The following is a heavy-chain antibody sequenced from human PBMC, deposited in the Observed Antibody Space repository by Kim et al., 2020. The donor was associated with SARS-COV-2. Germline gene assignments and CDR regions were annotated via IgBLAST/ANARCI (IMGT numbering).Heavy chain of an antibody. CDR3: ARDGLRYNWNDELPGY. Sequence: KFQGRVTITRDTSASTAYMELSSLRSEDTAVYYCARDGLRYNWNDELPGYWGQGTLVTVSS. V-gene: IGHV1-3*01. D-gene: IGHD1-1*01. J-gene: IGHJ4*02.